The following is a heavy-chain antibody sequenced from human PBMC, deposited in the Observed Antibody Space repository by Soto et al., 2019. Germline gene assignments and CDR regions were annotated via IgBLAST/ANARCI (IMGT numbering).Heavy chain of an antibody. D-gene: IGHD6-13*01. CDR2: IKQDGSEK. CDR3: ARVPNSSSWYYYYGMDV. CDR1: GFTFSSYW. J-gene: IGHJ6*02. Sequence: LCLSCAASGFTFSSYWMSWVRQAPGKGLEWVANIKQDGSEKYYVDSVKGRFTISRDNAKNSLYLQMNSLRAEDTAVYYCARVPNSSSWYYYYGMDVWGQGTTVTVPS. V-gene: IGHV3-7*03.